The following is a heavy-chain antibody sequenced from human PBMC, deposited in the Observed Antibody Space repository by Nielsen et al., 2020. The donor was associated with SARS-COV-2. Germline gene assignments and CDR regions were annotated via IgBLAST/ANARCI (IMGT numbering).Heavy chain of an antibody. D-gene: IGHD2-8*01. J-gene: IGHJ4*02. Sequence: GGSLRLSCAASGFTFSGSAMHWVRQASEKGLEWVGRIRRKANSYATAYAASVRGRFTISRDDSKNTAYLQMNSQKTEDTAVYYCPGLPTRLYYGADHWCQGTLVTVSS. CDR1: GFTFSGSA. V-gene: IGHV3-73*01. CDR3: PGLPTRLYYGADH. CDR2: IRRKANSYAT.